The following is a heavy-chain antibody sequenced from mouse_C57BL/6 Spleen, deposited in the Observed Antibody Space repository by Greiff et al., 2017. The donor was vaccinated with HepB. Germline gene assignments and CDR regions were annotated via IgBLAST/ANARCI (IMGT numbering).Heavy chain of an antibody. CDR1: GYSFTGYY. Sequence: EVKLQESGPELVKPGASVKISCKASGYSFTGYYMNWVKQSPEKSLEWIGEINPSTGGTTYNQKFKAKATLTVDKSSSTAYMQLKSLTSEDSAVYYCARWGDSSGSFAYWGQGTLVTVSA. CDR2: INPSTGGT. CDR3: ARWGDSSGSFAY. D-gene: IGHD3-2*02. V-gene: IGHV1-42*01. J-gene: IGHJ3*01.